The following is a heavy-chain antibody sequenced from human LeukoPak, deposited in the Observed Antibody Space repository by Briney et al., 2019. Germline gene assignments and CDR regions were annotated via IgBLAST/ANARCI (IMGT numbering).Heavy chain of an antibody. CDR2: IYTSGST. V-gene: IGHV4-61*02. CDR1: GGSISSGSYY. D-gene: IGHD3-3*01. CDR3: ARGYYDFWGGSALYYYGMDV. J-gene: IGHJ6*02. Sequence: SQTLSLTCTVSGGSISSGSYYWSWIRQPAGKGLEWIGRIYTSGSTNYNPSLKSRVTISVDTSKNQFSLKLSSVTAADTAVYYCARGYYDFWGGSALYYYGMDVWGQGTTVTVSS.